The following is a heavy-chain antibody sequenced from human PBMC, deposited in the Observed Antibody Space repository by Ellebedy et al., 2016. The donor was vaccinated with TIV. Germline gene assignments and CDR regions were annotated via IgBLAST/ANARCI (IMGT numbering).Heavy chain of an antibody. J-gene: IGHJ3*01. CDR2: TYYGSKLYN. CDR3: ARQGVASTQWTFDF. D-gene: IGHD2-8*01. CDR1: GDSVSSNSAA. Sequence: MPSETLSLTCAISGDSVSSNSAAWNWIRQSPSRGLEWLGRTYYGSKLYNDYAVSVKSRITIKPDTSKNQFSLRLNSVTAADTAVYHCARQGVASTQWTFDFWGQGMMVTVSS. V-gene: IGHV6-1*01.